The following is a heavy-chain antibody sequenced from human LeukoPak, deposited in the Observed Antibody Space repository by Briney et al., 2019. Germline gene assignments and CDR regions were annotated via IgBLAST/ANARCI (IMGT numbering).Heavy chain of an antibody. V-gene: IGHV3-21*01. Sequence: GRSLILSCAASGFTFSSYSMNWVRQAPGKGLEWVSSITRSRGYIYYADSVKGRFTISRDNAKNSLSLQMSSLRAEDTAVYYCARDGTGDTAIDYWGQGTLVTVSS. CDR3: ARDGTGDTAIDY. J-gene: IGHJ4*02. CDR2: ITRSRGYI. D-gene: IGHD5-18*01. CDR1: GFTFSSYS.